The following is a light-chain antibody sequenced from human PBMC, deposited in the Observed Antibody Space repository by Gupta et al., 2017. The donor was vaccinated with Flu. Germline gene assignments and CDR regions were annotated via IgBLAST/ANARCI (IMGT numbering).Light chain of an antibody. J-gene: IGKJ3*01. V-gene: IGKV3-20*01. Sequence: ETGTLSCRASQSVNSDYLAWYQKKPGQAPRLLIHGISSRATGIPDRFSGSGSGTDFTLTISNLEPEDFAVYYCQQCGTSPVTFGPGTKVDIK. CDR1: QSVNSDY. CDR2: GIS. CDR3: QQCGTSPVT.